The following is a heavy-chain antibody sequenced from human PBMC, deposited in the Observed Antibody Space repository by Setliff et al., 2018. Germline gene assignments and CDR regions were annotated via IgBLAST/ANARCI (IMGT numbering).Heavy chain of an antibody. V-gene: IGHV4-38-2*02. Sequence: LSLTCTVSGYSISSGYIWGWIRQPPGKGLEWVGNIGHTGIINYNPSLKSRLTISRDTSKNQVSLKLNSVTATDTAVYYCARDLGHGGDSDYWGQGILVTVSS. D-gene: IGHD2-21*02. CDR1: GYSISSGYI. CDR3: ARDLGHGGDSDY. CDR2: IGHTGII. J-gene: IGHJ4*02.